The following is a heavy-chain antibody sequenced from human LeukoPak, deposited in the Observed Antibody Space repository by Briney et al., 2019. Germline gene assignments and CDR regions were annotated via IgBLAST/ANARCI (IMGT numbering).Heavy chain of an antibody. J-gene: IGHJ4*02. CDR1: GFTFSSYA. CDR3: AKDLMITFGGVIVIPGGDY. CDR2: ISYDGSNK. D-gene: IGHD3-16*02. Sequence: GGSLRLSCAASGFTFSSYAMHWVRQAPGKGLEWVAVISYDGSNKYYADSVKGRFTISRDNSKNTLYLQMNSLRAEDTAVYYCAKDLMITFGGVIVIPGGDYWGQGTLVTVSS. V-gene: IGHV3-30-3*01.